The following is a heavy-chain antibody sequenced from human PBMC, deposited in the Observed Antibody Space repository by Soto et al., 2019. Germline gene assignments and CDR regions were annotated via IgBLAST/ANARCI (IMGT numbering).Heavy chain of an antibody. D-gene: IGHD2-15*01. V-gene: IGHV1-69*02. CDR3: AREVCSGGSCFRMDV. CDR1: GVTFSSYT. CDR2: IIPILGIA. Sequence: SVKVSCKASGVTFSSYTISWLRQAPGQGLEWMGRIIPILGIANYAQKFQGRVTITADKSTSTAYMELSSLRSEDTAVYYCAREVCSGGSCFRMDVWGQGTTVTSP. J-gene: IGHJ6*02.